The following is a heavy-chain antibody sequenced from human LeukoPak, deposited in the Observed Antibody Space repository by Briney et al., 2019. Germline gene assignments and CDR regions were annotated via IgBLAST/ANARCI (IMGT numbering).Heavy chain of an antibody. Sequence: GASVKVSCKASGYTFTSYDINWVRQATGQGLEWMGWMNPNSGNRGYAQKFQGRVTMTRNTSISTAYMELSSLRSEDTAVYYCARGVGYCSSTSCFNWFDPWGQGTLVTVSS. D-gene: IGHD2-2*01. CDR1: GYTFTSYD. J-gene: IGHJ5*02. CDR3: ARGVGYCSSTSCFNWFDP. CDR2: MNPNSGNR. V-gene: IGHV1-8*01.